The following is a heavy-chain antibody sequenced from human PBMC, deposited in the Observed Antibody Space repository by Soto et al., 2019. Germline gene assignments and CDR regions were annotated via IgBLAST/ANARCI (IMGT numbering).Heavy chain of an antibody. CDR3: ARRYSSSFDY. CDR1: GGSISSYY. V-gene: IGHV4-59*08. J-gene: IGHJ4*02. Sequence: QVQLQESGPGLVKPSETLSLTCTVSGGSISSYYWSWIRQPPGKGLEWIGYIYYNGSTNYNPSLNSRVTIAVDTSKNQFSLKLSSVTAADTAVYYCARRYSSSFDYWGQGTLVTVSS. CDR2: IYYNGST. D-gene: IGHD6-13*01.